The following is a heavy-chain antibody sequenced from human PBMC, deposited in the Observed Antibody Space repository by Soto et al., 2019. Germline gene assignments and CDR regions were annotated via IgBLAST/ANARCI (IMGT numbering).Heavy chain of an antibody. J-gene: IGHJ4*02. Sequence: QVQLVQSGAEVKKPGSSVKVSCKASGGTFSSYTISWVRQAPGQGLEWMGRIIPILGIANYAQKFQGRVTXXAXKXXSTAYMELSSLRSEDTAVYYCARDGEIAVAGTLDYWGQGTLVTVSS. D-gene: IGHD6-19*01. V-gene: IGHV1-69*08. CDR2: IIPILGIA. CDR3: ARDGEIAVAGTLDY. CDR1: GGTFSSYT.